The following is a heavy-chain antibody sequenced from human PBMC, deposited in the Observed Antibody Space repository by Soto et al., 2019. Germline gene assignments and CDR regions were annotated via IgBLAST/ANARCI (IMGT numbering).Heavy chain of an antibody. CDR2: ISGSGGST. V-gene: IGHV3-23*01. Sequence: EVQLLESGGGLVQPGGSLRLSCAASGFTFSSYAMTCVRQAPGKGLEWVSGISGSGGSTHYSDSVKGLFTISRDNSKNTLYLQMNGLTADDKTVYYCSKDLMVATTPCDWGQGTLVTVSS. CDR3: SKDLMVATTPCD. CDR1: GFTFSSYA. D-gene: IGHD5-12*01. J-gene: IGHJ4*02.